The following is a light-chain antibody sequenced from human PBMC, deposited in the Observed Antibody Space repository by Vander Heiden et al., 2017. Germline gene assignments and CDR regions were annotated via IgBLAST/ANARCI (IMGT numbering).Light chain of an antibody. J-gene: IGKJ5*01. CDR2: DAS. CDR3: QQRSNWPIT. CDR1: QSVSSY. Sequence: EIVLTQSPATLSLSPGERATLSCRASQSVSSYLAGYQQKPGQAPSLLIYDASNRATGIPARFSGSGSGTDFTLTISSLEPEDFAVYYCQQRSNWPITFGQGTRLEIK. V-gene: IGKV3-11*01.